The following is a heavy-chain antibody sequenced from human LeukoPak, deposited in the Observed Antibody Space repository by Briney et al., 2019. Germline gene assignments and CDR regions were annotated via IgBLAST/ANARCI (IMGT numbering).Heavy chain of an antibody. CDR1: GFTFSTYI. Sequence: KSGGSLRLSCTASGFTFSTYIMNGVRQAPGKGLEWVSSISSSGSYVYYADSLKGRFTVSRDNAKDSLYLQMNSLRAEDTAVYYCARGPSRWELLNFDDWGQGTLVTVSS. CDR2: ISSSGSYV. J-gene: IGHJ4*02. CDR3: ARGPSRWELLNFDD. D-gene: IGHD1-26*01. V-gene: IGHV3-21*01.